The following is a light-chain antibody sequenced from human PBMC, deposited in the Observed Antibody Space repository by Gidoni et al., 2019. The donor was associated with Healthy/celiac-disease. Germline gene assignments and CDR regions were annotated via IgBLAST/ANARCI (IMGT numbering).Light chain of an antibody. J-gene: IGLJ2*01. Sequence: QSALTQPRSVSGSPGQSVTISCTGTSSDVGGYNYVSWYQQHPGKAPKLMIYDVSKRPSGVPDRFSGSKSGNTASRTISGLQAEDEADYYCCSYAGSYTFDVVFGGGTKLTVL. CDR3: CSYAGSYTFDVV. V-gene: IGLV2-11*01. CDR1: SSDVGGYNY. CDR2: DVS.